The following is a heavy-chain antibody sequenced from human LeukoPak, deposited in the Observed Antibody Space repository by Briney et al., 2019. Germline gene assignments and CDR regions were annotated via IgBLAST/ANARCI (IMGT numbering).Heavy chain of an antibody. J-gene: IGHJ6*03. D-gene: IGHD2-2*01. CDR3: VVVVPAAILYYYYYMDG. CDR2: VNHSGST. V-gene: IGHV4-34*01. CDR1: GGSFSGYY. Sequence: SETLSLTCAVYGGSFSGYYWSWIRQPPGKGLEWIGEVNHSGSTNYNPSLKSRVTISVDTSKNQFSLKLSSVTAADTAVYYCVVVVPAAILYYYYYMDGWGKGTTVTVSS.